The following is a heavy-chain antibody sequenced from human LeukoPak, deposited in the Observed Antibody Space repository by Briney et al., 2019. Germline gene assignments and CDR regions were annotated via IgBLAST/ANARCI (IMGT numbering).Heavy chain of an antibody. Sequence: GGSLRLSCAASGFTFSYYAMHWVRQAPGKGLEWVAFISSDGSDKYYADSMKGRFTISRDNSKDTLYLQMTSLRGEDTAMYYCAREGTARDAFDIWGQGTMVTVSS. CDR3: AREGTARDAFDI. CDR2: ISSDGSDK. CDR1: GFTFSYYA. J-gene: IGHJ3*02. V-gene: IGHV3-30-3*01. D-gene: IGHD2-21*02.